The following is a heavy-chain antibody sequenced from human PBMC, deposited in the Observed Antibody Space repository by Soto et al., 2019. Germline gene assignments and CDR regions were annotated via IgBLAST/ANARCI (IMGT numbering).Heavy chain of an antibody. V-gene: IGHV3-66*01. D-gene: IGHD6-6*01. CDR1: GFTVSSNY. J-gene: IGHJ4*02. CDR2: ISSGGST. Sequence: AGGSLRLSCAASGFTVSSNYMSWVRQAPGKGLEWVSLISSGGSTYYADSVKGRFTISRDISKNTVYLQMNNLRAEDTAVYYCARGLYGSFPIDYWGQGTLVTVSS. CDR3: ARGLYGSFPIDY.